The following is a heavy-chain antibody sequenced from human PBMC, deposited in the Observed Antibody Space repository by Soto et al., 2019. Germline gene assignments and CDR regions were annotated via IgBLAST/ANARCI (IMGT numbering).Heavy chain of an antibody. CDR3: ARDSIAVAAAFDI. D-gene: IGHD6-19*01. V-gene: IGHV3-66*01. Sequence: GGSLRLSCAASGFTVSSNYMSWVRQAPGKGLEWVSVIYSGGSTYYADSVKGRFTISRDNSKNTLYLQMNSLRADDTAVYYCARDSIAVAAAFDIWGQGTMVTVSS. CDR2: IYSGGST. CDR1: GFTVSSNY. J-gene: IGHJ3*02.